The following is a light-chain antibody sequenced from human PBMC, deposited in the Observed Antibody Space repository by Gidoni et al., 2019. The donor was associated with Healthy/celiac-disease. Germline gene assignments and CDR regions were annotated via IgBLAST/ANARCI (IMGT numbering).Light chain of an antibody. Sequence: SYDLPQPPSVSVSPGPTASITCSGDKWGDKYACWYQQKPGQSPVLVIYQDSKRPSGIPERFSGSNSGNTATLTISGTQAMDEADYYCQAWDSSTRVFGGGTKLTVL. V-gene: IGLV3-1*01. J-gene: IGLJ2*01. CDR2: QDS. CDR1: KWGDKY. CDR3: QAWDSSTRV.